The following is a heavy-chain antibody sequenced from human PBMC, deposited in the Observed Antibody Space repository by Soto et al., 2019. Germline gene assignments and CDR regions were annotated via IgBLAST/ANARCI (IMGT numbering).Heavy chain of an antibody. J-gene: IGHJ4*02. Sequence: PSETLSLTCTVSGGSISSGGYYWSWIRQHPGKGLEWIGYIYYSGSTYYNPSLKSRVTISVDTSKNQFSLKLSSVTAADTAVYYCARAPPLVGEMYYFDYWGQGTLVTVSS. CDR1: GGSISSGGYY. CDR3: ARAPPLVGEMYYFDY. D-gene: IGHD1-26*01. V-gene: IGHV4-31*03. CDR2: IYYSGST.